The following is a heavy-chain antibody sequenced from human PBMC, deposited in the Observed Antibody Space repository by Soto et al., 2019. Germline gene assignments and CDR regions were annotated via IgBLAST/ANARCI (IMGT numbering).Heavy chain of an antibody. CDR1: GGSISSSSYY. V-gene: IGHV4-39*01. Sequence: SETLSLTCTVSGGSISSSSYYWGWIRQPPGKGLEWIGSIYYSGSTYYNPSLKSRVTISVDTSKNQFSLKLSSVTAADTAVYYCARRKMVAARRVGYYYYMDVWGKGTTVTVSS. D-gene: IGHD6-6*01. CDR2: IYYSGST. CDR3: ARRKMVAARRVGYYYYMDV. J-gene: IGHJ6*03.